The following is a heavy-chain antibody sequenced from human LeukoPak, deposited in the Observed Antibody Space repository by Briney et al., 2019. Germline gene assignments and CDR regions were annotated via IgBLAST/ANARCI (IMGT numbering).Heavy chain of an antibody. Sequence: PGGSLRLSCAASGFTFSSYSMNWVRQAPGKGLVWVSRINTDGSSTSYADSVKGRFTISRDNAKNTLYLQMNSLRAEDTAVYYCLRGGGGTDYFNYWGQGTLVTVSS. D-gene: IGHD1-1*01. J-gene: IGHJ4*02. CDR1: GFTFSSYS. V-gene: IGHV3-74*01. CDR2: INTDGSST. CDR3: LRGGGGTDYFNY.